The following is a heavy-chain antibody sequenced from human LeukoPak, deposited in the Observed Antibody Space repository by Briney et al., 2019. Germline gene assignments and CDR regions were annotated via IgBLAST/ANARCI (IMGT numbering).Heavy chain of an antibody. CDR3: AKDRIPDGRYSIDY. CDR2: IVGNGGGI. Sequence: GGSLRLSCTASGFTFSTYAMNWVRQSPGKGLEWVAVIVGNGGGIHYADSVEGRFTISRDNYKNTVYLQMNSLRAEDAAVYYCAKDRIPDGRYSIDYWGQGTLVTVSS. CDR1: GFTFSTYA. V-gene: IGHV3-23*01. D-gene: IGHD3-16*02. J-gene: IGHJ4*02.